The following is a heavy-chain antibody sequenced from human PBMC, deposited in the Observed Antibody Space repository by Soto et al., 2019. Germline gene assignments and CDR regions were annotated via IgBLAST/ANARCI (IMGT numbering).Heavy chain of an antibody. V-gene: IGHV4-59*01. CDR1: GGSISSYY. D-gene: IGHD5-12*01. Sequence: SETMSLTCTVSGGSISSYYWSWIRQPPGKGLEWIGYIYYSGSTNYNPSLKSRVTISVDTSKNQFSLKLSSVTAADTAVYYFSIVIVAGYSGPPAWFDPWGQGTRVTVSS. CDR3: SIVIVAGYSGPPAWFDP. J-gene: IGHJ5*02. CDR2: IYYSGST.